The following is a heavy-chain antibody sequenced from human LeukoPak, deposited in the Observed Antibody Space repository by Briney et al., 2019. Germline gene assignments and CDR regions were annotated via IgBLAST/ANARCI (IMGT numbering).Heavy chain of an antibody. D-gene: IGHD3-10*01. V-gene: IGHV3-23*01. CDR2: ISGSGGAT. CDR3: ARAAMVRGVDYFDS. J-gene: IGHJ4*02. CDR1: GFTFSSYS. Sequence: PGGSLRLSCAASGFTFSSYSMTWVRQAPGKGLEWVSVISGSGGATYYADSVKGRSTISRDNSKNTLCLQMNSLRAEDTAVYYCARAAMVRGVDYFDSWGQGTLVTVSS.